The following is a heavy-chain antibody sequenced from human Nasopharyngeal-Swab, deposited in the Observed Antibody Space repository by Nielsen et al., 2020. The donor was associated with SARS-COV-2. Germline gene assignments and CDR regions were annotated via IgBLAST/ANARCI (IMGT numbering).Heavy chain of an antibody. Sequence: GRQAPGKGLEWGSAISGSGGSTYYADSVKGRFTISRDNSKNTLYLQMTSLRAEDTAVYYCANSVDAAMADYWGQGTLVTVSS. CDR3: ANSVDAAMADY. V-gene: IGHV3-23*01. J-gene: IGHJ4*02. D-gene: IGHD5-18*01. CDR2: ISGSGGST.